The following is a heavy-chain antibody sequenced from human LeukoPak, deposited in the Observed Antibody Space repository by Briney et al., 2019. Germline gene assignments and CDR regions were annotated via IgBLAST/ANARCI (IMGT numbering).Heavy chain of an antibody. Sequence: SETLSLTCGVSGGSISGTNWWSWVRQPPGKGLEWIGEINHSGSTNYNPSLKSRVTISVDTSKNQFSLKLGSVTAADTAVYYCARLPYYYDSSGYYYFSFDYWGQGTLVTVSS. CDR2: INHSGST. CDR3: ARLPYYYDSSGYYYFSFDY. CDR1: GGSISGTNW. D-gene: IGHD3-22*01. J-gene: IGHJ4*02. V-gene: IGHV4-4*02.